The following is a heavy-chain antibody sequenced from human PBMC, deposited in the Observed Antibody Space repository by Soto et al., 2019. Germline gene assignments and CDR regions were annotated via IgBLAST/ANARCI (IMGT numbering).Heavy chain of an antibody. J-gene: IGHJ2*01. V-gene: IGHV3-48*01. D-gene: IGHD2-2*01. CDR2: ISSSSSPI. CDR1: GFTFSSYS. CDR3: EVASTSRNGDFDL. Sequence: EVQLVESGGGLVQPEGSLRLSCAASGFTFSSYSMNWVRRAPGKGLEWVSYISSSSSPIYYADSVKGRFTISRDNAKNSLYLEMNSLRVEDTAVYYCEVASTSRNGDFDLWGRGTLVTVSS.